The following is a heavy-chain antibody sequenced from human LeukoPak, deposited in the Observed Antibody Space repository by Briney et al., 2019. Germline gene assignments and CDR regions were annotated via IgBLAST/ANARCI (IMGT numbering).Heavy chain of an antibody. J-gene: IGHJ5*02. CDR1: GGSISSYY. Sequence: SETLSLSCTVSGGSISSYYWSWIRQPPGKGLEWIGYIYYSGSTNYNPSLKSRVTISVDTSRSQFSLKLSSVTAADTAVYYCARHGEQQLGGPNWFDPWGQGTLVTVSS. CDR3: ARHGEQQLGGPNWFDP. CDR2: IYYSGST. D-gene: IGHD6-13*01. V-gene: IGHV4-59*08.